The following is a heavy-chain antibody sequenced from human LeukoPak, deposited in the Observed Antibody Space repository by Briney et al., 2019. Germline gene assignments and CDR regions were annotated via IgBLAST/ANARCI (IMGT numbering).Heavy chain of an antibody. CDR2: ISSSSSYI. D-gene: IGHD5-18*01. Sequence: GGSLRLSCAASGFTFSSYSMNWVRQAPGKGLEWVSSISSSSSYIYYADSVKGRFTISRDNAKNSLYPQMNSLRAEDTAVYYCARGLDTAMAGAYWGQGTLVTVSS. V-gene: IGHV3-21*01. CDR3: ARGLDTAMAGAY. J-gene: IGHJ4*02. CDR1: GFTFSSYS.